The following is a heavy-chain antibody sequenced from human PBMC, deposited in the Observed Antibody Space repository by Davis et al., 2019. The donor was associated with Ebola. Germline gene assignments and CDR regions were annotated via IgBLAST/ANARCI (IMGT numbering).Heavy chain of an antibody. V-gene: IGHV4-39*01. D-gene: IGHD5-18*01. CDR1: GGSISSSSYY. CDR2: LYYSGRTT. CDR3: ARAVDTAIAF. J-gene: IGHJ4*02. Sequence: SETLSLTCTVSGGSISSSSYYWGWIRQPPGKGLEWIGTLYYSGRTTYYNPSLKSRVTISVDTSKNQFSLRLSSVNAADTSIYYCARAVDTAIAFGGQGTLVSVSS.